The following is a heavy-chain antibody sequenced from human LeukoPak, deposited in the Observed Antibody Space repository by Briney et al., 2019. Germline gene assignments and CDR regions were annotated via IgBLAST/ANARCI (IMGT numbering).Heavy chain of an antibody. Sequence: SGGSLRLSCAASGFTFSSYGMHWVRQAPGKGLEWVAVIWYDGSNKYYADSVKGRFTISRDNSKNTLYLQMNSLRAEDTAVYYCARSRDSPDVFFDYWGQGTLVTVSS. V-gene: IGHV3-33*08. CDR2: IWYDGSNK. J-gene: IGHJ4*02. CDR1: GFTFSSYG. D-gene: IGHD2-21*02. CDR3: ARSRDSPDVFFDY.